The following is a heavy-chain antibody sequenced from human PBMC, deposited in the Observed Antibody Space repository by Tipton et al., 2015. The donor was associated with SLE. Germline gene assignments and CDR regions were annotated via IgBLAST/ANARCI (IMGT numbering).Heavy chain of an antibody. CDR2: INHSGST. V-gene: IGHV4-34*01. Sequence: TLSLTCAVYGGSFSGYYWSWIRQPPGKGLEWIGEINHSGSTNYNPSLKSRVTISMDTSKNQLSLKLSSVTAADTAVYYCARHRRDDFWNVQWYYFDYWGQGTLVTVSS. D-gene: IGHD3-3*01. J-gene: IGHJ4*02. CDR1: GGSFSGYY. CDR3: ARHRRDDFWNVQWYYFDY.